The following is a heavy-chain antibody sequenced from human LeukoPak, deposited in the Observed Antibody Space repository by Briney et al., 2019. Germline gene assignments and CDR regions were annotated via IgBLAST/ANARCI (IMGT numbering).Heavy chain of an antibody. Sequence: SVTVSCKASGYIFISCGISWVRQAPGQGLEWMGWISTYNGNTNYAQKLRGRVTMTTDTSTSTAYMELRSLRSDTTAVSYCARDQAYCSIITCPFDYWGQGTLVTVSS. CDR2: ISTYNGNT. J-gene: IGHJ4*02. CDR3: ARDQAYCSIITCPFDY. V-gene: IGHV1-18*01. D-gene: IGHD2-2*01. CDR1: GYIFISCG.